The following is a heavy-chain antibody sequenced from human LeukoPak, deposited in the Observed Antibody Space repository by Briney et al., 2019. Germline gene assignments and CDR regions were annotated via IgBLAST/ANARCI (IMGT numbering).Heavy chain of an antibody. J-gene: IGHJ6*02. CDR2: ISAYNGNT. Sequence: ASVKVSCKASGGTFSSYTISWVRQAPGQGLEWMGWISAYNGNTNYAQKLQGRVTMTTDTSTSTAYMELRSLRSDDTAVYYCARDGSDSSGYYYVHYGMDVWGQGTTVTVSS. CDR3: ARDGSDSSGYYYVHYGMDV. V-gene: IGHV1-18*01. D-gene: IGHD3-22*01. CDR1: GGTFSSYT.